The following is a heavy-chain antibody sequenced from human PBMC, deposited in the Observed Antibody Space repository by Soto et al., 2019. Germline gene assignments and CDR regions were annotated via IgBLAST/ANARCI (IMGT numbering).Heavy chain of an antibody. J-gene: IGHJ3*01. CDR1: GFTFGDYA. V-gene: IGHV3-49*04. D-gene: IGHD3-3*01. CDR2: IRSKAYGGTT. Sequence: GGSLRLSCTASGFTFGDYAMSWVRQAPGKGLEWVGFIRSKAYGGTTEYAASVKGRFTISRDDSKSIAYLQMNSLKTEDTAVYYCTRNLVPQYYDFRSGYWGAFDLWGQGTMVTVSS. CDR3: TRNLVPQYYDFRSGYWGAFDL.